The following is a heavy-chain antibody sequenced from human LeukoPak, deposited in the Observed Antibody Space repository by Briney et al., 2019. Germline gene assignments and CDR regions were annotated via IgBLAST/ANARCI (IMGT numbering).Heavy chain of an antibody. J-gene: IGHJ3*02. CDR3: ATGITGDELNGGPDAFDI. Sequence: PSETLSLTCAVSGGSISSGGYSWSWIRQPPGKGLEWIGYIYHSGSTYYNPSLKSRVTISVDRSKNQFSLKLSSVTAADRAVYYCATGITGDELNGGPDAFDIWGQGTMVTVSS. V-gene: IGHV4-30-2*01. CDR1: GGSISSGGYS. CDR2: IYHSGST. D-gene: IGHD7-27*01.